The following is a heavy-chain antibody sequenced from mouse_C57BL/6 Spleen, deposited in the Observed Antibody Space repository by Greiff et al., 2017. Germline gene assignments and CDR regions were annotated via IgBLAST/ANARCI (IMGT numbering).Heavy chain of an antibody. J-gene: IGHJ2*01. CDR3: ARRHYYGSRILDY. CDR2: INPGSGGT. D-gene: IGHD1-1*01. CDR1: GYAFTNYL. Sequence: QVHVKQSGAELVRPGTSVKVSCKASGYAFTNYLIEWVKQRPGQGLEWIGVINPGSGGTNYNEKFKGKATLTADKSSSTAYMQLSSLTSEDSAVYFCARRHYYGSRILDYWGQGTTLTVSS. V-gene: IGHV1-54*01.